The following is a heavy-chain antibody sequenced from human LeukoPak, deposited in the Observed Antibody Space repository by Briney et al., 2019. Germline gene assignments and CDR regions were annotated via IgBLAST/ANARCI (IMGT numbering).Heavy chain of an antibody. CDR1: GYTFTGYY. CDR3: ARDLSSSWYVGRGDY. Sequence: ASVKVSCKASGYTFTGYYMHWVRQAPGQGLEWMGWISAYNGNTNYAQKLQGRVTMTTDTSTSTAYMELRSLRSDDTAVYYCARDLSSSWYVGRGDYWGQGTLVTVSS. CDR2: ISAYNGNT. D-gene: IGHD6-13*01. V-gene: IGHV1-18*04. J-gene: IGHJ4*02.